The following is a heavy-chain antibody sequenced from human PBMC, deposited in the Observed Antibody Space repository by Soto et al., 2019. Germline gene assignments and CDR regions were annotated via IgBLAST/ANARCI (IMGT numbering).Heavy chain of an antibody. Sequence: GGSLRLSCAASGFTFSSYGMHWVRQAPGKGLEWVAVISYDGSNKYYADSVKGRFTISRDNSKNTLYLQMNSLRAEDTAVYYCAKDQARYFDWLSNYFDYWGQGTLVTVSS. CDR2: ISYDGSNK. CDR3: AKDQARYFDWLSNYFDY. D-gene: IGHD3-9*01. CDR1: GFTFSSYG. V-gene: IGHV3-30*18. J-gene: IGHJ4*02.